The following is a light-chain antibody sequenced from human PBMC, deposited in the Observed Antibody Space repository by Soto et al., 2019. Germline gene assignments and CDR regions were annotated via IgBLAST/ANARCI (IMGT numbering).Light chain of an antibody. CDR2: DVS. CDR1: SSDVGGYNY. V-gene: IGLV2-14*01. CDR3: SSYTSSSTLYV. J-gene: IGLJ1*01. Sequence: QSALTQPASVSGSPGQSITISCTGTSSDVGGYNYVSWYQQHPGKAPKLMIYDVSNRPSGVSNRFSGSKSGNTASLTISWLPAEDEADYYCSSYTSSSTLYVFGTGTKLTVL.